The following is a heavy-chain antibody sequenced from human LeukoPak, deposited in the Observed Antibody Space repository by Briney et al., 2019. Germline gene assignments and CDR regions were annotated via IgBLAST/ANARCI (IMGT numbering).Heavy chain of an antibody. Sequence: GGSLRLSCAASGFTFSSYGMHWVRQAPGKGLEWVAFIRYDGSDNYYADSVKGRFTISRDNSKNTLYLQMNSPRAEDTAIYYCAAMITYFFDYWGQGTLVTVSS. CDR3: AAMITYFFDY. J-gene: IGHJ4*02. D-gene: IGHD5-18*01. CDR1: GFTFSSYG. CDR2: IRYDGSDN. V-gene: IGHV3-30*02.